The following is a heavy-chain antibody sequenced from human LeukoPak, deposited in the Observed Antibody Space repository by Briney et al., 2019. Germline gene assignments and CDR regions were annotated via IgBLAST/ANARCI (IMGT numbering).Heavy chain of an antibody. CDR1: GFTFSSYA. J-gene: IGHJ3*02. Sequence: GGSLRLSCAASGFTFSSYAMHWVRQAPGKGLEWVAVISYDGSNKYYADSVKGRFTISRDNSKNTLYLQMNSLRAEDTAVYYCARKLYSDNSHDAFDIWGQGTMVIVSS. CDR3: ARKLYSDNSHDAFDI. V-gene: IGHV3-30-3*01. CDR2: ISYDGSNK. D-gene: IGHD1-26*01.